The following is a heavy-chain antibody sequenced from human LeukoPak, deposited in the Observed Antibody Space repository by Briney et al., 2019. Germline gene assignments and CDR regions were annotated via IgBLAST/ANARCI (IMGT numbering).Heavy chain of an antibody. J-gene: IGHJ4*02. D-gene: IGHD3-22*01. CDR3: AGGYYYDSSGYYYAYASYYFDY. V-gene: IGHV4-59*12. Sequence: PSETLSLTCTVSGGSISSYYWSWIRQPPGKGLEWIGYIYYSGSTNYNPSLKSRVTISVDTSKNQFSLKLSSVTAADTAVYYCAGGYYYDSSGYYYAYASYYFDYWGQGTLVTVSS. CDR2: IYYSGST. CDR1: GGSISSYY.